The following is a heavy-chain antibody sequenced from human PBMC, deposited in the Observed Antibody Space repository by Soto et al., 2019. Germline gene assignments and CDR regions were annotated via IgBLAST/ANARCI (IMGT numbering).Heavy chain of an antibody. D-gene: IGHD6-13*01. J-gene: IGHJ6*02. CDR1: GYSVARYF. V-gene: IGHV1-46*01. Sequence: QVQLVQSGAEVREPGASAKVSCKAYGYSVARYFMHCVRQAPGQGHEWLRVINPSADTTTYAQKFQGRVTMTWDTSTNTVFMDVRSLRSEDTAIYYCARGGSSPVFCYYCGLDVLGQGTTVTVSS. CDR2: INPSADTT. CDR3: ARGGSSPVFCYYCGLDV.